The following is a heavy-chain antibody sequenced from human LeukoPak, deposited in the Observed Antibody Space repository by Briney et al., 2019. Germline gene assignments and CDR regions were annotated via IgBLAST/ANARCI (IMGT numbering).Heavy chain of an antibody. CDR3: AKARTYLYSSSWSDDY. CDR1: GFTFSNYA. CDR2: MSATSGST. J-gene: IGHJ4*02. D-gene: IGHD6-13*01. V-gene: IGHV3-23*01. Sequence: PGGSLRLSCAASGFTFSNYAMSWVRQAPGKGLEWVSSMSATSGSTFYADSVRGRFTISRDNSKNTLYLQMHSLRAEDTALYYCAKARTYLYSSSWSDDYWGQGTLVTVSS.